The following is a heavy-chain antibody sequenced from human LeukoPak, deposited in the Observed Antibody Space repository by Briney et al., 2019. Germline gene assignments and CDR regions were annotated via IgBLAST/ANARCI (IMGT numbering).Heavy chain of an antibody. CDR1: GFTFSSYA. D-gene: IGHD4-23*01. Sequence: PGGSLRLSCAASGFTFSSYAMHWVRQAPGKGLEYVSAISSNGGSTYYANSVKGRFTISRDNSKNTLYLQMGSLRAEDMAVYYCARGLDYGGNNFNYYYYMDVWGKGTTATVSS. CDR2: ISSNGGST. J-gene: IGHJ6*03. V-gene: IGHV3-64*01. CDR3: ARGLDYGGNNFNYYYYMDV.